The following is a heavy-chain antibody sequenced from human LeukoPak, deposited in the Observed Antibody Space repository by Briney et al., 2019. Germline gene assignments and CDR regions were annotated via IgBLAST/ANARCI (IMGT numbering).Heavy chain of an antibody. D-gene: IGHD6-13*01. CDR3: ARSSSSWLSHLYYYYGMDV. CDR2: ISSSSSYT. Sequence: GGSLRLSCAASGFTFSDYYMSWIRQAPGKGLEWVSYISSSSSYTNYADSVKCRFTISRDNAKNSLFLQMNSLRAEDTAVYYCARSSSSWLSHLYYYYGMDVWGKGTTVTVSS. J-gene: IGHJ6*04. V-gene: IGHV3-11*06. CDR1: GFTFSDYY.